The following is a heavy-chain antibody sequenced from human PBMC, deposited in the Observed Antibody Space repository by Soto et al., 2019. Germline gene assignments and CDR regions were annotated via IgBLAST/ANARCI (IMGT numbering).Heavy chain of an antibody. Sequence: GGSLRLSCAASGFTFSDYYMSWIRQAPWKGLEWFSYISSSGDIIYYADSMKGRFTISRDNAKNSLYLQMNNLRAEDTAVYYCACDLGYYDSSGYLDYWGQGSLVTVSS. CDR3: ACDLGYYDSSGYLDY. CDR1: GFTFSDYY. D-gene: IGHD3-22*01. J-gene: IGHJ4*02. V-gene: IGHV3-11*01. CDR2: ISSSGDII.